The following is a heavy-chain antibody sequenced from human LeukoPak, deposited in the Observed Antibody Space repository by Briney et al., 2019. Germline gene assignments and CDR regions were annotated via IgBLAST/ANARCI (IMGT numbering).Heavy chain of an antibody. J-gene: IGHJ5*02. CDR3: ARYSSSWYDNWFDP. CDR2: IYYSGIT. Sequence: PSETLSLTCTVSGGSISSSSHYWGWIRQPPGKGLEWIGSIYYSGITYYNPSLKSRVTISVDTSKNQFSLKLSSVTAADTAVYYCARYSSSWYDNWFDPWGQGTLVTVSS. CDR1: GGSISSSSHY. D-gene: IGHD6-13*01. V-gene: IGHV4-39*07.